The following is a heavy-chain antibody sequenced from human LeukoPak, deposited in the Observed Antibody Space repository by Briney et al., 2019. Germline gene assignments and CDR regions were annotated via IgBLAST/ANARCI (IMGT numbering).Heavy chain of an antibody. CDR2: INPGGRST. J-gene: IGHJ6*02. V-gene: IGHV1-46*01. D-gene: IGHD1-26*01. CDR3: AKDREYSGSYRPGPTRYYYSMDV. CDR1: GYTFTSYY. Sequence: ASVKVSCKASGYTFTSYYMHWVRQAPGQGLEWMGIINPGGRSTTYAQKFQGRVTLTRDTSTSTVYMGLSSLRSEDTAVYYCAKDREYSGSYRPGPTRYYYSMDVWGQGTTVTVS.